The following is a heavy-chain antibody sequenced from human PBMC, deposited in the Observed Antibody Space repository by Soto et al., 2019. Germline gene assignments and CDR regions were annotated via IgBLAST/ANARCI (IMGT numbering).Heavy chain of an antibody. V-gene: IGHV3-30-3*01. D-gene: IGHD3-22*01. CDR1: GFTFSSCA. J-gene: IGHJ4*02. Sequence: GGSLRLSCAASGFTFSSCAMHWVRQAPGKGLEWVALISYDGSDKDYADSVKGRFTISRDNSRNTLFLQMNSLSAEDTAVYYCARDYYKYYDSSGYYRSPAYWGQGTLGTVSS. CDR2: ISYDGSDK. CDR3: ARDYYKYYDSSGYYRSPAY.